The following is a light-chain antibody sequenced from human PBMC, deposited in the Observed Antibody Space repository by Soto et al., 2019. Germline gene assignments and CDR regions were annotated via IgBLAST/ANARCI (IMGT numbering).Light chain of an antibody. CDR3: QPYNMWPVT. J-gene: IGKJ5*01. CDR2: GAS. V-gene: IGKV3-15*01. Sequence: EIVMTQSPATLSVSPGERSILSCMASQSVSSDLAWYHQKPGQAPRLLIYGASTRATGVPARFSGSGSGTEFTLTISSLQSEDFAVYYCQPYNMWPVTFGQGTRLEIK. CDR1: QSVSSD.